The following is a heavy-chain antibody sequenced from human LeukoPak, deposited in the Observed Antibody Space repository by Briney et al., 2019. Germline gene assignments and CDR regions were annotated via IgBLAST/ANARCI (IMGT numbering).Heavy chain of an antibody. J-gene: IGHJ6*02. Sequence: GGSLRLSCAASGFTFSDHWMSWVRRAPGKGLEWVTTIKEDGSEKFYVDSVKGRFTISRDDAKNSLYLQMNSLRVGDTAVYYCARDPMDAWGQGTTVTVSS. V-gene: IGHV3-7*03. CDR3: ARDPMDA. CDR2: IKEDGSEK. CDR1: GFTFSDHW.